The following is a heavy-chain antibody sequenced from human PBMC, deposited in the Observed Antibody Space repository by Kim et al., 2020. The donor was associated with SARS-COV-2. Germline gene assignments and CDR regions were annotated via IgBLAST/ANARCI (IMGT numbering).Heavy chain of an antibody. Sequence: SETLSLTCTVSGGSISSYYWSWIRQPPGKGLEWIGYIYYSGSTNYNPSLKSRVTISVDTSKNQFSLKLSSVTAADTAVYYCARGEWRGLDYWGQGTLVTVSS. CDR2: IYYSGST. J-gene: IGHJ4*02. V-gene: IGHV4-59*01. CDR3: ARGEWRGLDY. CDR1: GGSISSYY. D-gene: IGHD3-3*01.